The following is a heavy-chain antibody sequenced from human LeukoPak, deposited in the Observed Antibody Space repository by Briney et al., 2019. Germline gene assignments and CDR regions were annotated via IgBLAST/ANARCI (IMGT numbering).Heavy chain of an antibody. J-gene: IGHJ4*02. CDR1: GGAFSGYY. Sequence: SETLSLTCAVSGGAFSGYYWSWIRQPPGKGLEWMGEINHSGSTNYNPSPTSRSTISVATSKNQFSLKLSSVTAADTAVYYCARVGCSGGSCYSWYKRTSFDYWGQGTLVTVSS. CDR2: INHSGST. CDR3: ARVGCSGGSCYSWYKRTSFDY. D-gene: IGHD2-15*01. V-gene: IGHV4-34*01.